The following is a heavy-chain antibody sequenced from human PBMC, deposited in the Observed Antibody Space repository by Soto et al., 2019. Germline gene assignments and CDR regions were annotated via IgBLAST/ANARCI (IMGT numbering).Heavy chain of an antibody. CDR1: GYTFTSYD. CDR2: MNPNSGNT. J-gene: IGHJ4*02. D-gene: IGHD3-10*01. V-gene: IGHV1-8*01. CDR3: AGGWGKDCYGSGSYYRAVDY. Sequence: QVQLVQSGAEVKKPGASVKVSCKASGYTFTSYDINWVRQATGQGLEWMGWMNPNSGNTGYAQKFQGRVTVTRNTSISTAYMELSSLRSEDTAVYDCAGGWGKDCYGSGSYYRAVDYWGQGTLVTVSS.